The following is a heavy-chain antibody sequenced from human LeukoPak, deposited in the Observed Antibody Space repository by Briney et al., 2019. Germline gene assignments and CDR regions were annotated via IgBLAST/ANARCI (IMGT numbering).Heavy chain of an antibody. V-gene: IGHV4-30-4*08. J-gene: IGHJ4*02. CDR1: GGSISSGDYY. Sequence: SQTLSLTRTVSGGSISSGDYYWSWIRQPPGKGLEWIGYIYYSGSTYYNPSLKSRVTISVDTSKNQFSLKLSSVTAADTAVYYCARADTAMVHFDYWGQGTLVTVSS. CDR3: ARADTAMVHFDY. CDR2: IYYSGST. D-gene: IGHD5-18*01.